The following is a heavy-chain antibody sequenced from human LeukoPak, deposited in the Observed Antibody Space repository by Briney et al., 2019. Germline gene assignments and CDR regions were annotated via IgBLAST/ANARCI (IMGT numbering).Heavy chain of an antibody. CDR3: ARVGGITMVRGVITQGWFDP. CDR2: IYSGGST. CDR1: GFTVSSNF. D-gene: IGHD3-10*01. V-gene: IGHV3-53*01. Sequence: GGSLRLSCAASGFTVSSNFMSWVRQAPGKGLECVSVIYSGGSTYYADSVKGRFTISRDNSKNTLYLQVTSLRAEDTAVYYCARVGGITMVRGVITQGWFDPWGQGTLVTVSS. J-gene: IGHJ5*02.